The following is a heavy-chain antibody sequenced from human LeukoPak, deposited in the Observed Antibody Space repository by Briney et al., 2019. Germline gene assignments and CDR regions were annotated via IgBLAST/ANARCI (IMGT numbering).Heavy chain of an antibody. CDR3: ARDKYGSGSYDY. Sequence: PGGSLRLSCAASGFTFSSYGMYWVRRAPGKGLEWVAVILYDAGNKYYADSVKGRFTISRDNSKNTLYLQMNSLRAEDTAVYYCARDKYGSGSYDYWGQGTLVTVSS. CDR1: GFTFSSYG. J-gene: IGHJ4*02. D-gene: IGHD3-10*01. V-gene: IGHV3-30*03. CDR2: ILYDAGNK.